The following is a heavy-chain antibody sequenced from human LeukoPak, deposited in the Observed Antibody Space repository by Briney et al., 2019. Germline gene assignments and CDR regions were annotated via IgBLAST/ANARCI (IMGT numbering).Heavy chain of an antibody. J-gene: IGHJ4*01. Sequence: ASVKVSCKASGYTFTSYGISWVRQAPGQGLEWMGWISAYNGNTNYAQKLQGRVTMTTDTSTSTAYMELRSLRSDDTAVYYCASDISGSYLMAFDYWGQEPWSPSPQ. V-gene: IGHV1-18*01. CDR1: GYTFTSYG. D-gene: IGHD1-26*01. CDR2: ISAYNGNT. CDR3: ASDISGSYLMAFDY.